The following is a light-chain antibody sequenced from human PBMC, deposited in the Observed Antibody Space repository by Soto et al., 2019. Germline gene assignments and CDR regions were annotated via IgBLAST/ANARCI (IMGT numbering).Light chain of an antibody. V-gene: IGKV3-20*01. CDR1: QSVSSSY. Sequence: EIVLTQSPGTLSLSPGERATLSCRASQSVSSSYLAWYQQKPGQAPRLLIYGASSRATGIPDRFSGSGSGTDFTLTTSRLEPEDFAVYYCQQYGSSSYTFGQGTNLEIK. CDR2: GAS. CDR3: QQYGSSSYT. J-gene: IGKJ2*01.